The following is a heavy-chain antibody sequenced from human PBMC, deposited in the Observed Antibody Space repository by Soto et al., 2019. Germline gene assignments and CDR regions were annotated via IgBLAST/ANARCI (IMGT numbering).Heavy chain of an antibody. D-gene: IGHD6-13*01. CDR1: GFTFSNCA. V-gene: IGHV3-23*01. CDR3: AKAAGYSNTWYVN. Sequence: GGSLRLSCTASGFTFSNCAMSWVRQAPGKGLEWVSGISGNGGSTYYADCVKGRFTISRDNSKNTLYLQMNSLRAEDRALYYCAKAAGYSNTWYVNWGQGTMVTVSS. CDR2: ISGNGGST. J-gene: IGHJ3*01.